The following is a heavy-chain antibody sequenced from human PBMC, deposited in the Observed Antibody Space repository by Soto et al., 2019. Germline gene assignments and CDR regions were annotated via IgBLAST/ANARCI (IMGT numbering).Heavy chain of an antibody. CDR1: GFTFSSYG. CDR3: AKTGQKNYDFWSGYDFDY. J-gene: IGHJ4*02. Sequence: QVQLVESRGGVVQPGRSLRLSCAASGFTFSSYGMHWVRQAPGKGLEWVAVISYDGSNKYYADSVKGRFTISRDNSKNTLYLQMNSLRAEDTAVYYCAKTGQKNYDFWSGYDFDYWGQGTLVTVSS. CDR2: ISYDGSNK. D-gene: IGHD3-3*01. V-gene: IGHV3-30*18.